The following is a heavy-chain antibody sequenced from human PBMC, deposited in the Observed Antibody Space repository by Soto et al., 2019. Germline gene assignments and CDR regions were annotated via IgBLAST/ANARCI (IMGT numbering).Heavy chain of an antibody. V-gene: IGHV3-30-3*01. CDR1: GFSFSDYS. CDR3: AVMAGLVVSDDFGLDV. Sequence: QVHLVESGGGVVQPGRSLRLSCVGSGFSFSDYSIHWVRQAPGKGLEWVAFISYDGDKKFFADSVKGRFNLSRDNAKNTVSLHMSSLRPEDTAVFHCAVMAGLVVSDDFGLDVWGQGTTVTVSS. D-gene: IGHD2-21*01. J-gene: IGHJ6*02. CDR2: ISYDGDKK.